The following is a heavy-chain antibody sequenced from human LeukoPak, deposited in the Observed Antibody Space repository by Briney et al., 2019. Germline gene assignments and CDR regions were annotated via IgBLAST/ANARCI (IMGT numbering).Heavy chain of an antibody. CDR1: GFTFSSYS. Sequence: GGSLRLSCAASGFTFSSYSMNWVRQAPGKGLEWVSSISSSSSYIYYADSVKGRFTISRDNAKNSLYLQMNSLRAEDTTVYYCARDLPWDYYGSGSYYNNYWGQGTLVTVSS. J-gene: IGHJ4*02. V-gene: IGHV3-21*01. D-gene: IGHD3-10*01. CDR2: ISSSSSYI. CDR3: ARDLPWDYYGSGSYYNNY.